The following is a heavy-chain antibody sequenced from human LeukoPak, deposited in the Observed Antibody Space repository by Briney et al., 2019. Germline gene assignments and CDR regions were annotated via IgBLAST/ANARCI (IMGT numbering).Heavy chain of an antibody. CDR1: GGSISSSSYY. V-gene: IGHV4-39*07. CDR3: ARGQARLAWFDP. CDR2: IYHSGTT. J-gene: IGHJ5*02. D-gene: IGHD6-19*01. Sequence: KASETLSLTCTVSGGSISSSSYYWGWIRQPPGKGLEWIGTIYHSGTTYYNPSLKSRVTMSVDTSKNQFSLRLRSVTAADTAVYYCARGQARLAWFDPWGQGTLVTVSS.